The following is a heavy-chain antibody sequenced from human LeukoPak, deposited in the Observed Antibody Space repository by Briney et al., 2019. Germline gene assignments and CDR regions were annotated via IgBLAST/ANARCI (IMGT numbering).Heavy chain of an antibody. CDR1: GFTFSDYY. CDR2: ISSSGSTI. D-gene: IGHD3-10*01. V-gene: IGHV3-11*01. J-gene: IGHJ4*02. CDR3: ARGPLLMVRGVKGYFDY. Sequence: GGSLRLSCAASGFTFSDYYMSWIRHAPGKGLEWVSYISSSGSTIYYADYVNGRFTISRDNDKNSLYLKMNSLRAEETAVYYCARGPLLMVRGVKGYFDYWGQGTLVTVSS.